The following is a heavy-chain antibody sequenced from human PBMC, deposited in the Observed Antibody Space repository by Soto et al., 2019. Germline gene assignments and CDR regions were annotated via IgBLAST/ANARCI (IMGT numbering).Heavy chain of an antibody. D-gene: IGHD3-3*01. CDR1: GYTFTSYY. J-gene: IGHJ4*02. V-gene: IGHV1-46*01. CDR2: INASSGST. Sequence: ASVKVSCKASGYTFTSYYMHWVRQAPGQGLEWIGIINASSGSTNYAQQFQGRLAITRDMSTSTVYVELSSLRSEDTAVYYCAADWSNRPFDFWGQGTLVTVSS. CDR3: AADWSNRPFDF.